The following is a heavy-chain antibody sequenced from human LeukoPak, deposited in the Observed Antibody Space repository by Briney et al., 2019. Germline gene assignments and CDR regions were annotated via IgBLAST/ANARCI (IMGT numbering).Heavy chain of an antibody. D-gene: IGHD3-10*01. V-gene: IGHV1-69*13. J-gene: IGHJ6*02. CDR2: IIPIFGTA. CDR1: GYTFTNYG. Sequence: SVKVSCKASGYTFTNYGITWVRQAPGQGLEWMGGIIPIFGTANYAQKFQGRVTITADESTSTAYMELSSLRSEDTAVYYCARDLGITLVRGALYYYGMDVWGQGTTVTVSS. CDR3: ARDLGITLVRGALYYYGMDV.